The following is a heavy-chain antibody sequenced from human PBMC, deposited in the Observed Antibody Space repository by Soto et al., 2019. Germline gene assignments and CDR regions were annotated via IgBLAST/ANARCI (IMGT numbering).Heavy chain of an antibody. V-gene: IGHV3-74*03. CDR2: INSDGSST. Sequence: GVSLRLSCAASGFDFSNSWMHWVRQVPGKGLVWVSHINSDGSSTTYADSVKGRFTISRDNARTTVYLQLDSLRVEDTAVYYCARDKSYALAVWGQGTTVTVSS. J-gene: IGHJ6*02. CDR1: GFDFSNSW. CDR3: ARDKSYALAV. D-gene: IGHD4-17*01.